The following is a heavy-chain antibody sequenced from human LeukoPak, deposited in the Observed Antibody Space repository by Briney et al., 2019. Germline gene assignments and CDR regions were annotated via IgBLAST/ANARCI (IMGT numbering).Heavy chain of an antibody. V-gene: IGHV3-7*01. CDR1: GFTFNNYW. CDR2: IKQDGSEK. CDR3: ARPPMFDYGGNSRWLDP. Sequence: GGSLRLSCAASGFTFNNYWMSWVRQAPGKGLEWVANIKQDGSEKYYVDSVKGRFTISRDNAKNSLYLQMNSLRAEDTAVYYCARPPMFDYGGNSRWLDPWGQGTLVTVSS. D-gene: IGHD4-23*01. J-gene: IGHJ5*02.